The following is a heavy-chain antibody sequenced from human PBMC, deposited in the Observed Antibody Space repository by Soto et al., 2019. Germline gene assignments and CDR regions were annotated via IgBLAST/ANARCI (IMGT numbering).Heavy chain of an antibody. V-gene: IGHV2-5*02. CDR3: AHSILQNGDCPDY. CDR1: GFSLNTSGLG. Sequence: QITLKESGPTLVKPTQTLTLTCTFSGFSLNTSGLGVGWMRQPPGKALEWLALIYWDDDKRYSPSLKSRLTITKDASKNQVVLTMSNVDPVDTATYFCAHSILQNGDCPDYWGQGSLVTVSS. CDR2: IYWDDDK. J-gene: IGHJ4*02. D-gene: IGHD2-21*02.